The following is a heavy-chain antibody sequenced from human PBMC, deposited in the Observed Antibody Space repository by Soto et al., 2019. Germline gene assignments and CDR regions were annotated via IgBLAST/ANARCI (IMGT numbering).Heavy chain of an antibody. V-gene: IGHV1-69*02. Sequence: SVKVSCKASGGTFSSYTISWVRQAPGQGLEWMGRIIPILGIANYAQKFQGRVTITADKSTSTAYMELSSLRSEDTAVYYCARTSGYCSGGSCYGDDYWGQGTLVTVSS. J-gene: IGHJ4*02. CDR2: IIPILGIA. D-gene: IGHD2-15*01. CDR1: GGTFSSYT. CDR3: ARTSGYCSGGSCYGDDY.